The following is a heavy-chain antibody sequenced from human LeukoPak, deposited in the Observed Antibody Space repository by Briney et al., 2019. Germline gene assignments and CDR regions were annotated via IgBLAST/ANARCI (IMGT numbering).Heavy chain of an antibody. CDR1: GFTFSSYD. CDR3: ARVSSSWYPYYFDY. J-gene: IGHJ4*02. Sequence: GGSLRLSCAASGFTFSSYDMHWVRQATGKGLEWVSAIGTAGDTYYPGSVKGRFTISRENAKNSLYLQMNSLRAGDTAVYYCARVSSSWYPYYFDYWGQGTLVTVSS. CDR2: IGTAGDT. V-gene: IGHV3-13*01. D-gene: IGHD6-13*01.